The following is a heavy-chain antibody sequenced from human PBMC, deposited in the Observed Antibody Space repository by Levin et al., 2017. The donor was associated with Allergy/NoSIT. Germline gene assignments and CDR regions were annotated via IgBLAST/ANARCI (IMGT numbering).Heavy chain of an antibody. CDR1: GYTFTSYD. CDR3: ASRFSSGWYYYYYGMDV. D-gene: IGHD6-19*01. V-gene: IGHV1-8*01. J-gene: IGHJ6*02. Sequence: ASVKVSCKASGYTFTSYDINWVRQATGQGLEWMGWMNPNSGNTGYAQKFQGRVTMTRNTSISTAYMELSSLRSEDTAVYYCASRFSSGWYYYYYGMDVWGQGTTVTVSS. CDR2: MNPNSGNT.